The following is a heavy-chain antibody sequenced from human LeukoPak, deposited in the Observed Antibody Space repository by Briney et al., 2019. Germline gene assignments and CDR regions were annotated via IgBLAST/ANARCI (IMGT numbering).Heavy chain of an antibody. D-gene: IGHD6-13*01. CDR1: GGSISSGSYY. J-gene: IGHJ5*02. Sequence: SETLSLTCTVSGGSISSGSYYWSWIRQPPGKGLEWIGYIYYSGSTNYSPSLKSRVSISVATSKNQFSLKLNSVTAADTAVYYCAKDPGGILNWFDPWGQGTLVTVSS. CDR2: IYYSGST. CDR3: AKDPGGILNWFDP. V-gene: IGHV4-61*01.